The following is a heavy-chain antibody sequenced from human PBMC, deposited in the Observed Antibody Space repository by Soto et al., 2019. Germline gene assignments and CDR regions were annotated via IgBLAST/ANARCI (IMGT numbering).Heavy chain of an antibody. J-gene: IGHJ4*02. CDR2: ISAYDGNT. V-gene: IGHV1-18*01. D-gene: IGHD5-12*01. CDR3: ARRGYSGYDFGSYFDY. Sequence: ASVKVSCKASGCTFSSYAISWVRQAPGQGLEWMGWISAYDGNTNYAQNLQDRVTMTTDTSASTAYMELRSLRSDDTAVYYCARRGYSGYDFGSYFDYWGQGTLVTVSS. CDR1: GCTFSSYA.